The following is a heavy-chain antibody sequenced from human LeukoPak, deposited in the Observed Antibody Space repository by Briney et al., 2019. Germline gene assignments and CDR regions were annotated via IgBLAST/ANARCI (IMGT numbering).Heavy chain of an antibody. CDR1: GFTFSSYG. J-gene: IGHJ4*02. D-gene: IGHD6-13*01. Sequence: GRSLRLSCAASGFTFSSYGMHWVRQAPGKGLEWVAVISYDGSNKYYADSVKGRFTISRDNSKNTLYLQMNSLRAEDTAVYYCAKDEGSIAAAVIGFGDYWGQGTLVTVSS. CDR2: ISYDGSNK. CDR3: AKDEGSIAAAVIGFGDY. V-gene: IGHV3-30*18.